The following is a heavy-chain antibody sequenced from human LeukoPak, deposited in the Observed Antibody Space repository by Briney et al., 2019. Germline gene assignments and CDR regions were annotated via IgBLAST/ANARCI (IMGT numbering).Heavy chain of an antibody. J-gene: IGHJ4*02. D-gene: IGHD1-26*01. CDR1: GGSISSYY. CDR2: IYTSGST. V-gene: IGHV4-4*09. Sequence: SETLSLTCTVSGGSISSYYWSWIRQPPGKGLEWIGCIYTSGSTNYNPSLKSRVTISVDTSKNQFSLKLSSVTAADTAVYYCARENSGSYREFDYWGQGTLVTVSS. CDR3: ARENSGSYREFDY.